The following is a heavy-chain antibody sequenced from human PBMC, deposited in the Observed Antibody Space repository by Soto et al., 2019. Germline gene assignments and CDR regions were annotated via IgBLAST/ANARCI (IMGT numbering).Heavy chain of an antibody. CDR2: ISYDGSNK. V-gene: IGHV3-30-3*01. CDR1: GFTFSSYA. J-gene: IGHJ4*02. D-gene: IGHD2-2*02. CDR3: ARDLCSSTSCYNSGGHDY. Sequence: PGGSLRLSCAASGFTFSSYAMHWVRQAPGKGLEWVAVISYDGSNKYYADSVKGRFTISRDNSKNTLYLQMNSLRAEDTAVYYCARDLCSSTSCYNSGGHDYWGQGTLVTVSS.